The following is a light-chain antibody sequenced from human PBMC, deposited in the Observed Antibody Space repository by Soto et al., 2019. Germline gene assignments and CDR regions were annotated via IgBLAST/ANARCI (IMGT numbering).Light chain of an antibody. Sequence: EIVLTQSPGSLSLSPGERATLSCRVSQSLDSSFFAWYQQKPGQAPRLLIYGASNRATGIPDRFSGRGSGTDFTLTITRLEPEDFAVYYCQQYVSSVTFGPGTKVEIK. J-gene: IGKJ1*01. CDR2: GAS. V-gene: IGKV3-20*01. CDR3: QQYVSSVT. CDR1: QSLDSSF.